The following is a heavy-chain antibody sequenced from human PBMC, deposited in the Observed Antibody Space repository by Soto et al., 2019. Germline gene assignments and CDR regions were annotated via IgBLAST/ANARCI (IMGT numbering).Heavy chain of an antibody. CDR3: ARDGYGSGRQFDY. CDR2: INWNGDST. CDR1: GFTFDDSG. J-gene: IGHJ4*02. Sequence: EVQLVESGGGVVRPGGSLRLSCAASGFTFDDSGLNWVRQAPGKGLEWVSFINWNGDSTGYADSVKGRFTVSRDNAKNSLYLQMNSLRAEDTALYYCARDGYGSGRQFDYWGQGALVTVSS. V-gene: IGHV3-20*04. D-gene: IGHD3-10*01.